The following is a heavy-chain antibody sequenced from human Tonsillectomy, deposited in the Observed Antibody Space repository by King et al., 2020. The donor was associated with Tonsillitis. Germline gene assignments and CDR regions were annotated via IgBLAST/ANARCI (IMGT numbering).Heavy chain of an antibody. J-gene: IGHJ3*02. D-gene: IGHD6-19*01. Sequence: VTLKESGPALVKPTQTLTLTCTFSGFSLSTSGMCVSWIRQPPGKALEWLARIDWDDDKYYSTSLKTRLTISKDTSKNQVVLTMTNMDPVDTATYYCARIDPSYSSGWDAFDIWGQGTMVTVSS. CDR1: GFSLSTSGMC. V-gene: IGHV2-70*11. CDR3: ARIDPSYSSGWDAFDI. CDR2: IDWDDDK.